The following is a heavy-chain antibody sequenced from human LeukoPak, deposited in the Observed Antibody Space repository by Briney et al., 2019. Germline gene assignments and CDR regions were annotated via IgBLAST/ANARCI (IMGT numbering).Heavy chain of an antibody. V-gene: IGHV3-74*01. D-gene: IGHD2-2*01. CDR3: ARGLSGYASSLGY. CDR1: GFTFSSYW. Sequence: GGSLRLSCAASGFTFSSYWMHWVRQAPGKGLVWVSRINSDGSNTNYADSVRGRFSISRDNAKNTLYLHMNSLRADDTAVYYCARGLSGYASSLGYWGQGTLVTVSS. CDR2: INSDGSNT. J-gene: IGHJ4*02.